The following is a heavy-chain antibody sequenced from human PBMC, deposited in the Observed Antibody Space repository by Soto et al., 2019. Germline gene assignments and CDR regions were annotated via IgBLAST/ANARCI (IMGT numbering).Heavy chain of an antibody. D-gene: IGHD3-22*01. CDR2: IWYDGSKK. CDR1: GFSFSSSG. CDR3: ARGPFTIYDTSGYFDS. Sequence: GGSLRLSCAASGFSFSSSGMHWVRQAPGKGLEWVAIIWYDGSKKYYADSVKGRFTVSRDNSRNTVYLQMNSLRAEDTAVYYCARGPFTIYDTSGYFDSWGQGTLVTVSS. J-gene: IGHJ5*01. V-gene: IGHV3-33*01.